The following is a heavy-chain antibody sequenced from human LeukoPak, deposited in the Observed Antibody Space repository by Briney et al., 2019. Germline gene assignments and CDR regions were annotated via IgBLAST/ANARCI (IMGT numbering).Heavy chain of an antibody. V-gene: IGHV3-7*01. CDR1: GFTFSTYW. CDR2: IRQDGGLK. D-gene: IGHD1-26*01. J-gene: IGHJ4*02. CDR3: AREIVGAIKSYFDY. Sequence: TGGSLRLSCAASGFTFSTYWVTWVRQAPGKGLEWVANIRQDGGLKHYVDSVKGRFTISRDNAENSLYLQMNSLRAEDTAVYYCAREIVGAIKSYFDYWGQGTLVTASS.